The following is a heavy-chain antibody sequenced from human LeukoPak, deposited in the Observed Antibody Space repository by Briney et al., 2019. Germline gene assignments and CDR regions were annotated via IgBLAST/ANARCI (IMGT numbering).Heavy chain of an antibody. CDR3: VVPAAIDY. CDR2: ISAYNGNT. V-gene: IGHV1-18*01. J-gene: IGHJ4*02. Sequence: ASVKVSCKAPGYTFTSYGISWVRQAPAQGLEWMGWISAYNGNTNYAQKLQGRVTMTTDTSTSTAYMELSSLRSEDTAVYYCVVPAAIDYWGQGTLVTVSS. D-gene: IGHD2-2*02. CDR1: GYTFTSYG.